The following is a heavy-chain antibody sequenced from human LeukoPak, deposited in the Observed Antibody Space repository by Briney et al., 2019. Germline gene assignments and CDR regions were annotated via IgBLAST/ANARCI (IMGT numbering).Heavy chain of an antibody. Sequence: PSQTLSLTCAVSGGSISRGGYSWSWIRQPPGKGLEWIGEINHSGSTNYNPSLKSRVTISVDTSKNQFSLKLSSVTAADTAVYYCAVCASGWFDPWGQGTLVTVSS. CDR2: INHSGST. J-gene: IGHJ5*02. CDR3: AVCASGWFDP. V-gene: IGHV4-30-2*01. CDR1: GGSISRGGYS. D-gene: IGHD2-21*01.